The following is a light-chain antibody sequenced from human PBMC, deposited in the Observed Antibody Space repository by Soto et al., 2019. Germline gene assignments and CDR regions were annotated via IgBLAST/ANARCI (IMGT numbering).Light chain of an antibody. CDR2: DAS. Sequence: EFVLTQSPGTLSLSPGERATLSCRASQTVRNNYLAWYQQKPGQAPRLLIYDASNRATDIPDRFSGGGSGTDFTLTISRLEPEDFAVYYCQQFSSYPLTFGGGTKVEIK. CDR1: QTVRNNY. J-gene: IGKJ4*01. CDR3: QQFSSYPLT. V-gene: IGKV3-20*01.